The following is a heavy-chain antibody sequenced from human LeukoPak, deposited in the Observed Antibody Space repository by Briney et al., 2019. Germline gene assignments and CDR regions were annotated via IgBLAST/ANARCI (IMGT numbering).Heavy chain of an antibody. CDR2: IGSSSGNI. CDR3: ARWSLITGWYALDY. J-gene: IGHJ4*02. Sequence: GGSLRLSCAASGFTFNTYSMNWVRQAPGKGLEWVASIGSSSGNIYYADSVKGRFRVSRDNAKNSLFLDMDSLRAEDTAVYFCARWSLITGWYALDYWSQGTLVIVSS. V-gene: IGHV3-21*01. CDR1: GFTFNTYS. D-gene: IGHD6-19*01.